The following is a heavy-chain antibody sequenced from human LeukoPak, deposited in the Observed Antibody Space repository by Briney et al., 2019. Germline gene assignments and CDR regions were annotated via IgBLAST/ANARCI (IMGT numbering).Heavy chain of an antibody. V-gene: IGHV4-4*07. J-gene: IGHJ6*03. CDR2: IHISGST. Sequence: SETLSLTCTVSGGSIRNYYWNWIRQSAGKGLELIGRIHISGSTYYNPSLKSRVTISVDTSKNQFSLKLSSVTAADTAVYYCARGSVDIVATIGGGYYYYYMDVWGKGTTVTVSS. CDR1: GGSIRNYY. CDR3: ARGSVDIVATIGGGYYYYYMDV. D-gene: IGHD5-12*01.